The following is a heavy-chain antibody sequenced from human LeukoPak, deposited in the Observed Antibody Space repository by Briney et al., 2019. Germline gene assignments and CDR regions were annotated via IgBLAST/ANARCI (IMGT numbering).Heavy chain of an antibody. D-gene: IGHD2-2*01. CDR1: AFTVSSNY. Sequence: GGCLRPSCAASAFTVSSNYMSWVRPAPGGGLEWDTVIYSGGSKYYADSVKGRFTISRQNSKNTVDLQMNSLRPEDTAVYYCARDGRYCIITSCYGYYGMDVWGQGTTVTVSS. V-gene: IGHV3-53*04. CDR3: ARDGRYCIITSCYGYYGMDV. CDR2: IYSGGSK. J-gene: IGHJ6*02.